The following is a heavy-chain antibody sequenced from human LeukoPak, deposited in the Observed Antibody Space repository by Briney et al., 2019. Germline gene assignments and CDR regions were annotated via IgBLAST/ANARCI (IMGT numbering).Heavy chain of an antibody. CDR3: ARVSSTWGGRYFDY. CDR1: GFTVSSDY. D-gene: IGHD6-13*01. V-gene: IGHV3-53*01. Sequence: PGGSLRLSCAASGFTVSSDYMSWVRQAPGQGLEWVSVIYNGDSTPYADSVKGRFTISRDNSKNTLYLRMNSLRAEDTAVYYCARVSSTWGGRYFDYWGQGTLVTVSS. CDR2: IYNGDST. J-gene: IGHJ4*02.